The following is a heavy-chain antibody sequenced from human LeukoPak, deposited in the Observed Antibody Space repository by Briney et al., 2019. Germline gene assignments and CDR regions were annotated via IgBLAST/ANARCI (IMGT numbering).Heavy chain of an antibody. Sequence: GGSLRLSCAASGFTFSSYSMNWVRQAPGKGLEWVSSISSSSSYTYYADSVKGRFTISRDNAKNSLYLQMNSLRAEDTAVHYCARGDSSSWFMVPTDYWGQGTLVTVSS. D-gene: IGHD6-13*01. CDR3: ARGDSSSWFMVPTDY. V-gene: IGHV3-21*01. CDR2: ISSSSSYT. J-gene: IGHJ4*02. CDR1: GFTFSSYS.